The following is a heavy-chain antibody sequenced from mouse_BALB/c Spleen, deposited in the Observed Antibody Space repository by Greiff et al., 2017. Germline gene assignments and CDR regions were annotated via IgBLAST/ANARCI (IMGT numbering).Heavy chain of an antibody. V-gene: IGHV1S81*02. D-gene: IGHD1-1*02. CDR3: TRGGLGGAMDY. CDR1: GYTFTSYY. CDR2: INPSNGGT. Sequence: VQLHQSGAELVKPGASVKLSCKASGYTFTSYYMYWVKQRPGQGLEWIGEINPSNGGTNFNEKFKSKATLTVDKSSSTAYMQLSSLTSEDSAVYYCTRGGLGGAMDYWGQGTSVTVSS. J-gene: IGHJ4*01.